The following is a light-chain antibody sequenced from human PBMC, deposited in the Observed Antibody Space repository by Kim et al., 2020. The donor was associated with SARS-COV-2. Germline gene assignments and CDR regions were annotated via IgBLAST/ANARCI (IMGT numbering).Light chain of an antibody. CDR3: QTWDSDTVL. V-gene: IGLV3-1*01. Sequence: SLSPGQTATIPGAGDKLGSKFVHWYQRRSGQSPVLVLYQDNKRPSGIPERFSGSNSGNTATLTISGSQAMDEADYYCQTWDSDTVLFGGGTQLTVL. CDR2: QDN. J-gene: IGLJ2*01. CDR1: KLGSKF.